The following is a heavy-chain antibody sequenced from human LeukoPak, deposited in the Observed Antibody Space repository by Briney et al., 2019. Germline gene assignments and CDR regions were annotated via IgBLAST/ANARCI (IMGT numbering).Heavy chain of an antibody. D-gene: IGHD3-10*01. CDR1: GFTFSSFW. Sequence: PGGSLRLSCAASGFTFSSFWMSWVRQAPGKGLEWVANMNEHGSKIYYVDSVKGRFTISRENARNSVYLQMNSLRAEDTAVYYCATGRRDYFDYWGQGTLVTVSS. J-gene: IGHJ4*02. CDR3: ATGRRDYFDY. CDR2: MNEHGSKI. V-gene: IGHV3-7*03.